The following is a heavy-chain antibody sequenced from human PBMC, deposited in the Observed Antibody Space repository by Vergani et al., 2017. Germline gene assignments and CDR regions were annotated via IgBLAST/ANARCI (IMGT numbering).Heavy chain of an antibody. Sequence: VQLQESGPGLVKPSQTLSLTCTVSGGSISSGGYYWSWIRQPPGKGLEWIGYIYYSGSTYYNPSLKSRVTISVDTSKNQFSLKLSSVTAADTAVYYCARDGMTTVNHGAFDIWGQGTMVTVSS. CDR2: IYYSGST. D-gene: IGHD4-17*01. CDR1: GGSISSGGYY. CDR3: ARDGMTTVNHGAFDI. V-gene: IGHV4-31*03. J-gene: IGHJ3*02.